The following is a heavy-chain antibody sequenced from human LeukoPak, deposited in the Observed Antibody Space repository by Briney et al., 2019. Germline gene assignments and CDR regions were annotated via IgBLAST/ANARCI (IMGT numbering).Heavy chain of an antibody. Sequence: SETLSLTCAVYGGSFSSYYWSWIRQPPGKGLEWIGEINHSGSTNYNPSLKSQVTISVDTSKNQFSLKLSSVTAADTAVYYCARGARSADIVVVPAVLYNWFDPWGQGTLVTVSS. J-gene: IGHJ5*02. V-gene: IGHV4-34*01. CDR1: GGSFSSYY. D-gene: IGHD2-2*01. CDR2: INHSGST. CDR3: ARGARSADIVVVPAVLYNWFDP.